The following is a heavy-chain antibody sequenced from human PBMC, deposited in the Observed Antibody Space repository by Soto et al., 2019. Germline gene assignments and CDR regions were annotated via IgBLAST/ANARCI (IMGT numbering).Heavy chain of an antibody. Sequence: PSETLSLTCSVSGGSISNYYWSWVRQPPGKGLQWIGYIYNSGSTVYSPSLKSRVTISVDTSKNQFSLKLNSVTAADTAVYYCASRSDYFGDGFDIWGQGTKVTVSS. CDR3: ASRSDYFGDGFDI. D-gene: IGHD3-9*01. V-gene: IGHV4-59*01. CDR1: GGSISNYY. CDR2: IYNSGST. J-gene: IGHJ3*02.